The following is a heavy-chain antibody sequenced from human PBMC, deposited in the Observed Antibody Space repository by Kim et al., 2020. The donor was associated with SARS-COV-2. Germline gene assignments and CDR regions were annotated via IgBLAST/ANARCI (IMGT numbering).Heavy chain of an antibody. CDR2: LSGSGDTR. J-gene: IGHJ4*01. V-gene: IGHV3-23*01. Sequence: GGSLRLSCAASGFTFSSYVMTWVRQAPGKGLEWVSSLSGSGDTRYYADSVRGRFTISRDNSQNTLYLDMNSLRAEDTAVYYCAKDGPVVVTTTPYYFDH. CDR3: AKDGPVVVTTTPYYFDH. CDR1: GFTFSSYV. D-gene: IGHD2-21*02.